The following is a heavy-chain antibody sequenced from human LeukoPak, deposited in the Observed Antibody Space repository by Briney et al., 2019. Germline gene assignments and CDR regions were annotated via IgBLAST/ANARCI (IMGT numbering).Heavy chain of an antibody. V-gene: IGHV4-59*08. D-gene: IGHD5-12*01. CDR2: IYYSGST. J-gene: IGHJ4*02. CDR3: AGKLSGYVIF. CDR1: GGSISNYY. Sequence: SETLSLTCTVPGGSISNYYWSWIRQPPGKGLEWIGYIYYSGSTNYNPSLKSRVTISVDTSKNQFSLKLSSVTAADTAVYYCAGKLSGYVIFWGQGTLVTVSS.